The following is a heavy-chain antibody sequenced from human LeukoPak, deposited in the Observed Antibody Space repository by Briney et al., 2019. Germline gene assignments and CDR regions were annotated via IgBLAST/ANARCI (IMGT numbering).Heavy chain of an antibody. D-gene: IGHD3-10*01. CDR2: MSTSGST. CDR3: AREDVSSTWFYYLDS. CDR1: GGSISGYY. V-gene: IGHV4-4*07. Sequence: SETLSLTCTVSGGSISGYYWNWIRQPAGKGLEWIGRMSTSGSTDYNPSLRSRVTMSIDTSRNQFSLRLRSVTAADTAVYYCAREDVSSTWFYYLDSWGQGILVTVSS. J-gene: IGHJ4*02.